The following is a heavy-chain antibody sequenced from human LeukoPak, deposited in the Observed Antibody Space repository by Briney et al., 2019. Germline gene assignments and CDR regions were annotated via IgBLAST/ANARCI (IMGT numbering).Heavy chain of an antibody. Sequence: SETLSLTCTVSGISINTYYWSWIRQPPGKGLEWIGYVHHTGSADYNPSLRSRVTISLDTSKNQFTLKLTSATAADTAVYYCARDSWVYIAMDVWGPGTTVIVSS. CDR3: ARDSWVYIAMDV. J-gene: IGHJ6*02. CDR2: VHHTGSA. CDR1: GISINTYY. D-gene: IGHD2-2*02. V-gene: IGHV4-59*01.